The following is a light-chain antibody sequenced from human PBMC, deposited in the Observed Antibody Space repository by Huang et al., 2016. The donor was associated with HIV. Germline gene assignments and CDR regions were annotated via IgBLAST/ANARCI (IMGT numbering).Light chain of an antibody. V-gene: IGKV3-20*01. CDR2: GAS. J-gene: IGKJ1*01. CDR1: QTISSSY. Sequence: EIVLTQSPGTLSLSPGERATLSCRAGQTISSSYLAWYQHKPGQAPRLLIYGASNRATGIPDRFSGSGSGTDFTLTISRLDPEDFAVYYWQQYGSSSWTFGQGTKVEIK. CDR3: QQYGSSSWT.